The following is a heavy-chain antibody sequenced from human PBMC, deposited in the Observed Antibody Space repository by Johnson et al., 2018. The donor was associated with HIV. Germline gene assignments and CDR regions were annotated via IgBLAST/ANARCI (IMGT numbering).Heavy chain of an antibody. J-gene: IGHJ3*01. V-gene: IGHV3-23*04. D-gene: IGHD5-24*01. CDR3: AKVHGTSWSYDALNF. Sequence: VQLVESGGGSAQPGGSLRLSCAASGFNFGSYAMTWVRQAPGKGLEWVSAISGNGGDTYFADSVKGRFTIARDNFKNTLKLQMNSLRAEDTAVYYCAKVHGTSWSYDALNFWGEGTLVTVSS. CDR1: GFNFGSYA. CDR2: ISGNGGDT.